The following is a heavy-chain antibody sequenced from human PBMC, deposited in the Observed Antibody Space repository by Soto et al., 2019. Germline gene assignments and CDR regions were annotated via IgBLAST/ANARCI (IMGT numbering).Heavy chain of an antibody. CDR3: ARVSMVRGVKGADAFDI. D-gene: IGHD3-10*01. Sequence: PSETLSLTCTVSGGSISSYYWRWSRQPPGKVLEWIGYSYYSGSTNYNPSLKSRVTISVDTSKNQFSLKLSSVTAADKAVYYCARVSMVRGVKGADAFDIWGQGTMVT. V-gene: IGHV4-59*01. CDR2: SYYSGST. J-gene: IGHJ3*02. CDR1: GGSISSYY.